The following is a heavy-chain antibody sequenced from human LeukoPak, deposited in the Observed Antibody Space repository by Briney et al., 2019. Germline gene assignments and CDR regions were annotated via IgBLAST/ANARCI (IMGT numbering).Heavy chain of an antibody. D-gene: IGHD3-22*01. CDR2: INPKSGGT. CDR1: GYTFTAYY. J-gene: IGHJ4*02. V-gene: IGHV1-2*02. Sequence: ASVKVSCKASGYTFTAYYIHWVRQAPGQGLEWMGWINPKSGGTKFPQKFRGRITLTRDTSIRTAYMDLSWLRSDDTAVYYCARGAEVTMIEDYWGQGTLVSVSS. CDR3: ARGAEVTMIEDY.